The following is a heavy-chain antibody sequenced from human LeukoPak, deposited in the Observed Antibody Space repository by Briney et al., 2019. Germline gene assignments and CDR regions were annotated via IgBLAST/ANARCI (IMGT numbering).Heavy chain of an antibody. CDR3: ARGPRITIFGVVMANDAFDI. J-gene: IGHJ3*02. V-gene: IGHV1-2*02. D-gene: IGHD3-3*01. CDR1: GYTFTDYF. CDR2: INPKSGGT. Sequence: ASVKVSCKASGYTFTDYFMNWVRQAPGQGLEGMGWINPKSGGTVYAQKFQGRVTMTRDTSSSTAYMELSRLRFDDTVVYYCARGPRITIFGVVMANDAFDIWGQGTMVTVSS.